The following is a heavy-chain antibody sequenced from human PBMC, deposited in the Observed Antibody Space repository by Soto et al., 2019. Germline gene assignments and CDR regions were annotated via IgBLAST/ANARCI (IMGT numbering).Heavy chain of an antibody. CDR3: ARGGATERYSGFDY. J-gene: IGHJ4*02. Sequence: SETLSLTCTVSGGSISSGGYYWSWIRQHPGKGLEWIGYIYYSGSTYYNPSLKSRVTISVDTSKNQFSLKLSSVTAADTAVYYCARGGATERYSGFDYWGQGTLVTVSS. CDR1: GGSISSGGYY. CDR2: IYYSGST. D-gene: IGHD3-9*01. V-gene: IGHV4-31*03.